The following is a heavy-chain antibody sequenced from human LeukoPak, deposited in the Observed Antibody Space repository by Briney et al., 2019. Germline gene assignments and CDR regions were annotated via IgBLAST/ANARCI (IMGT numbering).Heavy chain of an antibody. Sequence: SETLCLTCAVYGGSFSGYYWSWIRQPPGKGLEWIGEINHSGSTNYNPSLKSRVTISVDTSKNQFSLKLSSVTAADTAVYYCARGRGQWLVTYRYFDYWGQGTLVTVSS. D-gene: IGHD6-19*01. CDR1: GGSFSGYY. J-gene: IGHJ4*02. CDR3: ARGRGQWLVTYRYFDY. CDR2: INHSGST. V-gene: IGHV4-34*01.